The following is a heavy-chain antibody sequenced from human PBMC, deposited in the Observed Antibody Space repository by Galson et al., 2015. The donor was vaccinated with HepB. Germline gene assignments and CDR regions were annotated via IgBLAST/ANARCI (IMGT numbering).Heavy chain of an antibody. CDR3: ATEVNYDYVWGTLGY. Sequence: SVKVSCKVSGTTLTELSMHWVRQAPGKGLEWMGGFDPEDGETIYAQKFQGRVTMTEDTSTDTAYMELSSLRSEDTAVYYCATEVNYDYVWGTLGYWGQGTLVTVSS. CDR1: GTTLTELS. CDR2: FDPEDGET. V-gene: IGHV1-24*01. J-gene: IGHJ4*02. D-gene: IGHD3-16*01.